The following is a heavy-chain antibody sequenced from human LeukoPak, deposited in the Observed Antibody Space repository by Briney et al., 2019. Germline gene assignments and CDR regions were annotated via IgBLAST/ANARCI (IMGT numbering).Heavy chain of an antibody. CDR1: GGTFSSYA. V-gene: IGHV1-69*05. J-gene: IGHJ3*02. D-gene: IGHD7-27*01. Sequence: ASVKLSCKASGGTFSSYAISWVRQAPGQGLEWMGRIIPIFGTANYAQKFQGRVTITTDESTSTAYMELSSLSSEDTAVYYCARNTLPLGAFDIWGQGTMVTVSS. CDR3: ARNTLPLGAFDI. CDR2: IIPIFGTA.